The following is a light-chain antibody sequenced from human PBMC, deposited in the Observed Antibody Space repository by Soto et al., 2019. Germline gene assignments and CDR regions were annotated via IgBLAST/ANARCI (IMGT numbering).Light chain of an antibody. CDR2: GAS. CDR3: QQYGSSSSYT. J-gene: IGKJ2*01. V-gene: IGKV3-20*01. CDR1: QSVSSSY. Sequence: ELVLTQSPGTLSLSPGERATLSCRARQSVSSSYLAWYQQKPGQAPRLLIYGASSRATGIPDRLSGSGSGRDFTLTISRLEPEDFAVYYCQQYGSSSSYTFGQRTKLEIK.